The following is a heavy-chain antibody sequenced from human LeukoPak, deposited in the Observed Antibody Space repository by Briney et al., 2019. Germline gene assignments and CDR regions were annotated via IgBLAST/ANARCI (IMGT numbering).Heavy chain of an antibody. V-gene: IGHV3-30*04. CDR2: ISYDGSNK. CDR1: GFTFSSYA. D-gene: IGHD6-13*01. CDR3: ARYSSSVLHYYFDY. Sequence: PGGSLRLSCAASGFTFSSYAMHWVRQAPGKGLEWVAVISYDGSNKYYADSVKGRFTISRDNSKNTLYLQMNSLRAEDTAVYYCARYSSSVLHYYFDYWGQGTLVTVSS. J-gene: IGHJ4*02.